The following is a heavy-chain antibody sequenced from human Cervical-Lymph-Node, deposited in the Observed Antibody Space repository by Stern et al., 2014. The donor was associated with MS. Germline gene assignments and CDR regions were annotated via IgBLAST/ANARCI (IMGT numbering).Heavy chain of an antibody. CDR1: GFTFSSYA. CDR3: AKGGRYSSGWYPGGVDY. D-gene: IGHD6-19*01. J-gene: IGHJ4*02. V-gene: IGHV3-23*04. Sequence: ELQLAESGGGLVQPGGSLRLSCAASGFTFSSYAMSWGRQAPGKGLEWGSAISGSGGSTYYADSVKGRFTISRDNSKNTLYLQMNSLRAEDTAVYYCAKGGRYSSGWYPGGVDYWGQGTLVTVSS. CDR2: ISGSGGST.